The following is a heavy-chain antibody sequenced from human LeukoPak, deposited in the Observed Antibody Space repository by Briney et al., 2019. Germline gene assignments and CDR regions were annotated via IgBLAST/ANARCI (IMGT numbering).Heavy chain of an antibody. J-gene: IGHJ3*02. CDR3: ARDPIAAAGADAFDI. Sequence: GGSLRLSCAASGFTFSSYAMHWVRQAPGKGLEGVAVISYDGSNKYYADSVKGRFTISRDNSKNTLYLQMNSLRAEDTAVYYCARDPIAAAGADAFDIWSQGTMVTVSS. V-gene: IGHV3-30*04. CDR2: ISYDGSNK. D-gene: IGHD6-13*01. CDR1: GFTFSSYA.